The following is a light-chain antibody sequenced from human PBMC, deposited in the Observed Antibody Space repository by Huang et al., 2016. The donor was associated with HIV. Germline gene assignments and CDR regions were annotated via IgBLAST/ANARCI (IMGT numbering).Light chain of an antibody. V-gene: IGKV1-39*01. J-gene: IGKJ1*01. CDR3: QQSYSTPGT. CDR2: AAS. CDR1: QSISNY. Sequence: DIQMTQSPSSLSASVGDRVTISCRASQSISNYLNWYQQKPGKAPKRLIYAASSLQSGVPSRFSGSGSGTDFTLTISSLQPEDFATYYCQQSYSTPGTFGQGTKVEIK.